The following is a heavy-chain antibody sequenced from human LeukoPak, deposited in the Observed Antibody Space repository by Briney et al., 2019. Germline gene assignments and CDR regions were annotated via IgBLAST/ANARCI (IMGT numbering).Heavy chain of an antibody. CDR1: GGSISSYY. V-gene: IGHV4-59*01. Sequence: PSETLSLTCTVSGGSISSYYWSWIRQPPGKGLEWIGYIYYSGSTDYNPSLKSRVTISVDTSKNQFSLKLSSVTAADTAVYYCARDYYYYMDVWGKGTTVTVSS. J-gene: IGHJ6*03. CDR2: IYYSGST. CDR3: ARDYYYYMDV.